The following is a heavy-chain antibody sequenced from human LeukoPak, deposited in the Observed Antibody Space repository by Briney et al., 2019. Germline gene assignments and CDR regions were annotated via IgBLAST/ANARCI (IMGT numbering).Heavy chain of an antibody. V-gene: IGHV1-2*02. CDR3: ARGLYCSGGNCYGPFDY. D-gene: IGHD2-15*01. CDR2: INPNSGGT. Sequence: ASVKVSCKASGYTFTGYFMHWVRQAPGQGLEWMGWINPNSGGTDSAQKFQCRVTMTRDTSISTVYMELSTLRSDDTAVYYCARGLYCSGGNCYGPFDYWGQGTLVTVSS. CDR1: GYTFTGYF. J-gene: IGHJ4*02.